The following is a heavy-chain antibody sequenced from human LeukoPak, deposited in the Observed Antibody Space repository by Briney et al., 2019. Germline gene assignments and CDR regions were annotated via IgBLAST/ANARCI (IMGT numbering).Heavy chain of an antibody. Sequence: GGSLRLSCAASGFTFSSYSMNWVRQAPGKGLGWVSSISSSSSYIYYADSVKGRFTISRDNAKNSLYLQMNSLRAEDTAVYYCARNVVDYDFWSGRDYWGQGTLVTVSS. CDR3: ARNVVDYDFWSGRDY. J-gene: IGHJ4*02. CDR2: ISSSSSYI. V-gene: IGHV3-21*01. CDR1: GFTFSSYS. D-gene: IGHD3-3*01.